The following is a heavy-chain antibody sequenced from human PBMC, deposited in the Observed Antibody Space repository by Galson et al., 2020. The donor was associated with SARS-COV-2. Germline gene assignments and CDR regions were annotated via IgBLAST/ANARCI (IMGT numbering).Heavy chain of an antibody. V-gene: IGHV5-51*01. J-gene: IGHJ5*02. CDR3: ARWGELITIFGVAVTAGNWFDP. CDR2: IYPGDSDT. CDR1: GYSFTSYW. D-gene: IGHD3-3*01. Sequence: GESLKISCKGSGYSFTSYWIGWVRQMPGKGLEWMGIIYPGDSDTRYSPSFQGQVTISTDKSISTAYLQWSSLKASDTAMYYCARWGELITIFGVAVTAGNWFDPWGQGTLVTVSS.